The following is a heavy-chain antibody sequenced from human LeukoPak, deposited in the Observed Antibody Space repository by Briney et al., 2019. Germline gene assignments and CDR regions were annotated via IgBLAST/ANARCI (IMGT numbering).Heavy chain of an antibody. D-gene: IGHD3-10*01. Sequence: SETLSLTCTVSGGSINYSSYYWGWIRQPPGKGLEWIGSIYYSGSTNYNPSLKSRVTISVDTSKNQFSLKLSSVTAADTAVYYCARGSFLWFGESFYFDYWGQGTLVTVSS. CDR3: ARGSFLWFGESFYFDY. CDR1: GGSINYSSYY. CDR2: IYYSGST. J-gene: IGHJ4*02. V-gene: IGHV4-39*07.